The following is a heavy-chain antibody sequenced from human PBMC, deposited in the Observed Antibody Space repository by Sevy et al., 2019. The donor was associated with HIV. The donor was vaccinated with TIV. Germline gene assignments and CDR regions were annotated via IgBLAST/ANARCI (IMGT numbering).Heavy chain of an antibody. Sequence: ASVKVSCKASGDTFSTYGLSWVRQAPGQGLEWMGGIIPIFGTPNYAQKFQGRVTITADESASTAYMELSSLRSEDTALYYGAREGGVATTGDHDAFDIWGQGTLVTVSS. CDR2: IIPIFGTP. CDR1: GDTFSTYG. J-gene: IGHJ3*02. CDR3: AREGGVATTGDHDAFDI. V-gene: IGHV1-69*13. D-gene: IGHD7-27*01.